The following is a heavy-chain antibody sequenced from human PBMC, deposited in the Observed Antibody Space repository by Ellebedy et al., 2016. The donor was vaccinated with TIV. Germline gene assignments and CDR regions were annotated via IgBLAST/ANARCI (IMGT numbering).Heavy chain of an antibody. CDR2: INPSGGST. V-gene: IGHV1-46*01. CDR1: GYTFTSYY. J-gene: IGHJ4*02. CDR3: AREGDLGADY. D-gene: IGHD3-16*01. Sequence: ASVKVSCKTSGYTFTSYYIHWVRQAPGQGLEWMGIINPSGGSTSHAEKFQGRITMTRDTSTRTVYMELSILRSEDTAMYSCAREGDLGADYWGQGTLVTVSS.